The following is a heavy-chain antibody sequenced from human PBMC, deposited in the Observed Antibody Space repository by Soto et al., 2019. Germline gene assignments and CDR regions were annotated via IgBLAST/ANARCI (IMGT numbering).Heavy chain of an antibody. CDR1: GFTFSSYG. CDR3: ARSRGGSYLPFDC. V-gene: IGHV3-7*01. CDR2: IKQDGSEK. J-gene: IGHJ4*02. Sequence: PGGSLRLSCAASGFTFSSYGMSWVRQAPGKGLEWVANIKQDGSEKYYVDSVKGRFTISRDNAKNSLYLQMNSLRAEDTAVYYCARSRGGSYLPFDCWGQGTLVTVSS. D-gene: IGHD1-26*01.